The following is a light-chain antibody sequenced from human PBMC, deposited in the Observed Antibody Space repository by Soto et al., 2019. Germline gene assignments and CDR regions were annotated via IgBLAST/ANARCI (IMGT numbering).Light chain of an antibody. CDR2: EVS. CDR1: QSLLHSDGKTY. J-gene: IGKJ5*01. CDR3: QQSFGSPPIT. Sequence: DIVMTQTPLSLSVTPGQPASISCKSSQSLLHSDGKTYLYWYLQKPGQSPQLLIYEVSSRFSGVPDRFSGSGSGTDFTLTITNLQPEDFAMYYCQQSFGSPPITFGQGTRLDIK. V-gene: IGKV2-29*03.